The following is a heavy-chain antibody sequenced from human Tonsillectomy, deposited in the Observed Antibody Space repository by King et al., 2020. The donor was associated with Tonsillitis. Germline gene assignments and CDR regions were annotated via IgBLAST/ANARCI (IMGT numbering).Heavy chain of an antibody. J-gene: IGHJ3*02. Sequence: VQLVESGAEVKKPGASVKVSCKASGYTLTDYYMHWVRQAPGQGLEWMGWINAKSGGTNYAQKFQGRVTMTRDTSISTAYMELSRVRSDDTAVYYCARDPSRGAATADDAFDIWGKGTMVTVS. CDR2: INAKSGGT. CDR1: GYTLTDYY. V-gene: IGHV1-2*02. D-gene: IGHD6-13*01. CDR3: ARDPSRGAATADDAFDI.